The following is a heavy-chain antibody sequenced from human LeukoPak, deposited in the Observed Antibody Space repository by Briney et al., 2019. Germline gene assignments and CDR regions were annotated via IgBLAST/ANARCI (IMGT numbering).Heavy chain of an antibody. CDR3: ARSYSGYHTDH. CDR1: GGSMSSYY. Sequence: SETLSLTCTVSGGSMSSYYWSWIRQPPGKGLEWIGYIHYSGSTNYNPSLKSRVTISVDTSKNQFSLKMSSVTAADTAVYYCARSYSGYHTDHWGQGALVTVSS. CDR2: IHYSGST. J-gene: IGHJ4*02. V-gene: IGHV4-59*01. D-gene: IGHD5-12*01.